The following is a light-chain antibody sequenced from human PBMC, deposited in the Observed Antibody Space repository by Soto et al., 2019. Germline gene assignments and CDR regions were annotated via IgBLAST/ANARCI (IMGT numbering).Light chain of an antibody. CDR1: QSIKTY. CDR3: QQSYFIPWT. V-gene: IGKV1-39*01. CDR2: GAS. Sequence: DIQMTQSPSSLSASVGDRVTITCRASQSIKTYLNWYQQKPGKDPKLLIYGASNLQSGVPSRFSGSGSGTDFTLTISSLQREDFATYFCQQSYFIPWTFCQGTKVELK. J-gene: IGKJ1*01.